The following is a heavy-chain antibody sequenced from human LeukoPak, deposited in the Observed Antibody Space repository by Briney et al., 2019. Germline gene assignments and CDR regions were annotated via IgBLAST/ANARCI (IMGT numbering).Heavy chain of an antibody. Sequence: PGGSLRLSCAASGFTFSSYSMNWVHQAPGKGLEWVSSISSSSSYIYYADSVKGRFTISRDNAKNSLYLQMNSLRAEDTAVYYCARDRSPVTGDAFDIWGQGTMVTVSS. D-gene: IGHD2-21*02. J-gene: IGHJ3*02. V-gene: IGHV3-21*01. CDR3: ARDRSPVTGDAFDI. CDR2: ISSSSSYI. CDR1: GFTFSSYS.